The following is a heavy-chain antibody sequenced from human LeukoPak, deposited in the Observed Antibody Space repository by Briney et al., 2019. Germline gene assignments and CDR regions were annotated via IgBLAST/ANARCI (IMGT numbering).Heavy chain of an antibody. Sequence: GESLKISCKGSGYSFTSYWIDWVRQMPGKGLEWMGIIYPGDSDTRYSPSFQGQVTISADKSISTAYLQWSSLKASDTAMYYCARQGSDSSGYYRFDYWGQGTLVTVSS. D-gene: IGHD3-22*01. CDR1: GYSFTSYW. J-gene: IGHJ4*02. CDR2: IYPGDSDT. CDR3: ARQGSDSSGYYRFDY. V-gene: IGHV5-51*01.